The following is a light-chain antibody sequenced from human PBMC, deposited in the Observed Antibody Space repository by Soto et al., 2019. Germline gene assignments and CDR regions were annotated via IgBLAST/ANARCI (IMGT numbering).Light chain of an antibody. CDR3: QQYNNWHPIT. J-gene: IGKJ5*01. Sequence: EILFTQSPGTLSLSPGERATLSCRASQSVAGNLACYQQKPGQPPSLLIYGASTRATGIPVRFSGSGSGTEFALTISSLQSEDFAFYYCQQYNNWHPITFGQGTRLEIK. CDR2: GAS. CDR1: QSVAGN. V-gene: IGKV3-15*01.